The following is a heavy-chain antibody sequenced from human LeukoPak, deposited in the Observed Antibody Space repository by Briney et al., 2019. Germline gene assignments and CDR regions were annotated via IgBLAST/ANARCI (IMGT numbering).Heavy chain of an antibody. D-gene: IGHD6-6*01. Sequence: GGSLRLSCVVSGFTFSSYWMNWVRQAPGKGLEWVSVIYSGGSTYYADSVKGRFTISRDNSKNTLYLQMNSLRAEDTAVYYCARESQWGSSTVFDYWGQGTLVTVSS. V-gene: IGHV3-53*01. CDR3: ARESQWGSSTVFDY. CDR2: IYSGGST. J-gene: IGHJ4*02. CDR1: GFTFSSYW.